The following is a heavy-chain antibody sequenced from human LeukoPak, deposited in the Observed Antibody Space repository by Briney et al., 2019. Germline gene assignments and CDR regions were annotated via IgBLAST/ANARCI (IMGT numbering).Heavy chain of an antibody. V-gene: IGHV3-53*01. D-gene: IGHD6-19*01. CDR3: ARDRYNPIAVAGDYDY. Sequence: QSGGSLRLSCAASGFTVSRNYMHWVRQAPGKGLEWVSIIYSGGGTSYADSVKGRFIISRDNSKNTLYLQMNSLRAEDTAVYYCARDRYNPIAVAGDYDYWGQGTLVTVSS. CDR2: IYSGGGT. CDR1: GFTVSRNY. J-gene: IGHJ4*02.